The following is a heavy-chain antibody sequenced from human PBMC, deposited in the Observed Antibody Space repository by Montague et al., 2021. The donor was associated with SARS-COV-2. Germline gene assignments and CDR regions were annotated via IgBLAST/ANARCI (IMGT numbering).Heavy chain of an antibody. D-gene: IGHD6-19*01. CDR3: ARGTYASGWFQQFDY. J-gene: IGHJ4*02. Sequence: SETLSLTCTVSGGSISSSNYYWGWIRQPPGKGLEWNGSIYYSGTTYYNPSLQSRFTISVATSKKQFSLKPSSVTAADTAVYYCARGTYASGWFQQFDYWGQGTLVTVSS. V-gene: IGHV4-39*01. CDR1: GGSISSSNYY. CDR2: IYYSGTT.